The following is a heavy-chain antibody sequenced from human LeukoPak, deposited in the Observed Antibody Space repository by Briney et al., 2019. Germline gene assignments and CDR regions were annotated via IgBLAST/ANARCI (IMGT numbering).Heavy chain of an antibody. V-gene: IGHV4-34*01. J-gene: IGHJ1*01. D-gene: IGHD1-26*01. Sequence: SETLSLTCAVYGGSFSGYYWSWIRQPPGKGLEWIGEINHSGSTNYNPSLKSRVTISVDTSKNQFSLKLSSVTAADTAVYYCASGIVGAVMEQHWGQGTLVTVSS. CDR2: INHSGST. CDR1: GGSFSGYY. CDR3: ASGIVGAVMEQH.